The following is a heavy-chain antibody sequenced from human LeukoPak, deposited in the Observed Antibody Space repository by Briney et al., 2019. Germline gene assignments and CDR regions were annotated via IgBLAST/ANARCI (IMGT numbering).Heavy chain of an antibody. V-gene: IGHV3-9*01. Sequence: GGSLRLSCAASGFTFDDYAMHWVRQAPGKGLEWISGISWNSGSIGYADSVKGRSTISRDNAKNSLYLLMNSLRAEDTALYYCAKSGFDPWGQGTLVTVSS. CDR2: ISWNSGSI. CDR3: AKSGFDP. J-gene: IGHJ5*02. CDR1: GFTFDDYA.